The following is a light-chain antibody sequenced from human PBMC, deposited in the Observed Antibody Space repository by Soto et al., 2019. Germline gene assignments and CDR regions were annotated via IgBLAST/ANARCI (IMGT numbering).Light chain of an antibody. J-gene: IGLJ3*02. CDR3: CSNAGRYTWL. Sequence: QSALTQPRSVSGSPGQSVTISCTGTSSDGGGYNYVSWYQQHPGKAPKLIIYDVNKRPSGVPDRFSGSKSGNTASLTISGLQAEDEADYHCCSNAGRYTWLFGGGTKLTVL. CDR2: DVN. CDR1: SSDGGGYNY. V-gene: IGLV2-11*01.